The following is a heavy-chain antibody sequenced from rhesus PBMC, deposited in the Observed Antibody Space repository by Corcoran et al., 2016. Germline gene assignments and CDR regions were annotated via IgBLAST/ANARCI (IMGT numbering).Heavy chain of an antibody. V-gene: IGHV4S7*01. CDR1: GGSISGGYG. D-gene: IGHD2-27*01. Sequence: QVQLQESGPGLVKPSETLSLTCAVSGGSISGGYGWTWIRQPPGKGLEWIGHIFGTFGSTSYNPSLKSRVTISRDTSKNQFSLKVTSVTAADTAVYYCARRSCSGIYCLYYFDYWGQGVLVTVSS. J-gene: IGHJ4*01. CDR2: IFGTFGST. CDR3: ARRSCSGIYCLYYFDY.